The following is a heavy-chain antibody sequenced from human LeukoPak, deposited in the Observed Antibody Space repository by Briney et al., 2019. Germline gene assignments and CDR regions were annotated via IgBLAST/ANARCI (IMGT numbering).Heavy chain of an antibody. D-gene: IGHD3-22*01. V-gene: IGHV1-8*01. CDR2: MNPSSGKT. J-gene: IGHJ6*02. Sequence: ASVKVSCKASGYIFTSYDINWVRQATGQGLEWLGWMNPSSGKTGYAQKFQGRVTMTRDTSISTAYMELSSLRSEDTAVYYCARVAYYYDSAGLYLNYFYGMDVWGQGTTVTVSS. CDR1: GYIFTSYD. CDR3: ARVAYYYDSAGLYLNYFYGMDV.